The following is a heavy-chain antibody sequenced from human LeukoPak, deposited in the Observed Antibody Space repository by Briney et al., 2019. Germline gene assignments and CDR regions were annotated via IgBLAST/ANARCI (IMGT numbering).Heavy chain of an antibody. Sequence: GGSLRLSCAASGFTFGSYAMSWVRQAPGKGLEWVSGFSGGDGSTSYADSVKAPFTISRDSSKNTLYLQMNSLRAEDTAVYYCAKGKVVPATIYDYWGQGTLVTVSS. CDR1: GFTFGSYA. CDR2: FSGGDGST. CDR3: AKGKVVPATIYDY. V-gene: IGHV3-23*01. J-gene: IGHJ4*02. D-gene: IGHD2-2*02.